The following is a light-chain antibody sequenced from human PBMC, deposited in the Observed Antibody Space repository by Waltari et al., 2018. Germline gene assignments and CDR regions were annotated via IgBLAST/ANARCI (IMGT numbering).Light chain of an antibody. Sequence: SYELTQPPSVSVSPGQTLTITCSGDKMGRRYTCWYQQRAGQSPIMLIFQDSKRPSGIPERFSGSNSGNTAALTISGAQSMDEADYYCQTWVNGTVIFGGGTKVTVL. V-gene: IGLV3-1*01. CDR1: KMGRRY. CDR2: QDS. J-gene: IGLJ2*01. CDR3: QTWVNGTVI.